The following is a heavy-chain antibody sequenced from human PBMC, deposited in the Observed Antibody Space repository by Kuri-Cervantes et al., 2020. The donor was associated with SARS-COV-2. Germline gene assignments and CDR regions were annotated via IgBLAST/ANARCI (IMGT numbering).Heavy chain of an antibody. D-gene: IGHD6-13*01. V-gene: IGHV4-4*07. CDR1: GGSISSYY. J-gene: IGHJ4*02. CDR2: IYTSGTT. Sequence: ESLKISCTVSGGSISSYYWSWIRQPAGKGLEWIGRIYTSGTTDYNPSLKSRVSMSLDTSRNRFSLTLHSVTGADTAVYFCARGLIAASAGIYFDTWGQGSLVTVSS. CDR3: ARGLIAASAGIYFDT.